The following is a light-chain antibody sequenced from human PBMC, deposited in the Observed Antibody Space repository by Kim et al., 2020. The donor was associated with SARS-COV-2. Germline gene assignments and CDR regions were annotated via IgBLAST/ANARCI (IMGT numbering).Light chain of an antibody. CDR1: SNNVGDEG. CDR2: RNN. V-gene: IGLV10-54*01. Sequence: QAGLTQPPSVSKGLRETATLTCTGNSNNVGDEGAGWLQQHQGHPPKLLFYRNNNRPSGISERLSASRSGNTASLTITGLQPEDEADYYCSAWDRSLGARVFGGGTQLTVL. CDR3: SAWDRSLGARV. J-gene: IGLJ2*01.